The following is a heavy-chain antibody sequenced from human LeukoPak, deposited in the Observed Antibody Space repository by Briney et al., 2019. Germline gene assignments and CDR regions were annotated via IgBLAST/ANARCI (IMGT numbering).Heavy chain of an antibody. J-gene: IGHJ4*02. V-gene: IGHV4-59*01. Sequence: SETLSLTCTVYGGSIRSYYWSWIRQPPGKGLEWIGYIYYSGSTNYNPSLKSRVTISVDTSKNQFSLRLTSVTAADTAVYYCARGPDSSGYHFDYWGQGTLVTVSS. CDR2: IYYSGST. CDR3: ARGPDSSGYHFDY. D-gene: IGHD3-22*01. CDR1: GGSIRSYY.